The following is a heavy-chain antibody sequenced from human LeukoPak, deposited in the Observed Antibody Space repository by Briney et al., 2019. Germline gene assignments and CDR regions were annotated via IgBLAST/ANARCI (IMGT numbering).Heavy chain of an antibody. CDR2: IVVGSGNT. J-gene: IGHJ1*01. D-gene: IGHD3-22*01. CDR3: ARDWYYYDSSGYYGVAEYFQH. CDR1: GFTFTSST. V-gene: IGHV1-58*01. Sequence: GTSVKVSCKASGFTFTSSTVQWVRQARGQRLERIGWIVVGSGNTKYAQKFQERVTITRDISTNTAYMELSSLRAEDTAVYYCARDWYYYDSSGYYGVAEYFQHWGQGTLVTASS.